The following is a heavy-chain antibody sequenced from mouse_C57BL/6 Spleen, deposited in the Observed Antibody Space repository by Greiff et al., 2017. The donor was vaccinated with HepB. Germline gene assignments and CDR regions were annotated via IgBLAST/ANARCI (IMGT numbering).Heavy chain of an antibody. D-gene: IGHD1-1*01. CDR3: ARHYYGSGVYAMDY. V-gene: IGHV1-26*01. J-gene: IGHJ4*01. Sequence: VQLQQSGPELVKPGASVKISCKASGYTFTDYYMNWVKQSHGKSLEWIGDINPNNGGTSYNQKFKGKATLTVDKSSSTAYMGLRSLTSEDSAVSYCARHYYGSGVYAMDYWGQGTSVTVSS. CDR2: INPNNGGT. CDR1: GYTFTDYY.